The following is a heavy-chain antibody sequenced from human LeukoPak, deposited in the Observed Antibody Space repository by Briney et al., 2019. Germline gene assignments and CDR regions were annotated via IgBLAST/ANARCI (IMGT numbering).Heavy chain of an antibody. V-gene: IGHV3-9*01. CDR2: ISWNSGSI. J-gene: IGHJ4*02. D-gene: IGHD1-7*01. CDR3: AREDDWNYEDY. Sequence: PGGSLRLSCAASGFNFDDYAMHWVRQAPGKGLERVSGISWNSGSIGYADSVKGRFTISRDNAKNSLYLQMNSLRAEDTAIYYCAREDDWNYEDYWGQGTLVTVSS. CDR1: GFNFDDYA.